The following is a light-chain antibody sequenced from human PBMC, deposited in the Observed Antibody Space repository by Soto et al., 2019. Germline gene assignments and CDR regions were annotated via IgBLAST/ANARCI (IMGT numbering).Light chain of an antibody. CDR2: GAS. V-gene: IGKV3D-15*02. Sequence: RLVMGSAATRSLIKGEEATRAGRDSQRTVTRLAWYQQKPGQAPRLLIYGASTMAICIPARFSGSGSGTDCTLTISILQSVDFALHYWQQDTDFPPLSSAGGTKLDNK. CDR3: QQDTDFPPLS. J-gene: IGKJ4*01. CDR1: QRTVTR.